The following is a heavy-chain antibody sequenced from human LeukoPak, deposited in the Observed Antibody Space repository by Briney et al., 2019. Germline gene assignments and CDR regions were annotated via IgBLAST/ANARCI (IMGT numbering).Heavy chain of an antibody. Sequence: SGGSLRLSCAASGFTFSSYAMHWVRQAPGKGLEWVAVISYDGSNKYYADSVKGRFTISRDNSKNTLYLQMNSLRAEDTAVYYCAREAYYHDSSGYYPYFDYWGQGTLVTVSS. CDR3: AREAYYHDSSGYYPYFDY. CDR1: GFTFSSYA. V-gene: IGHV3-30*04. D-gene: IGHD3-22*01. J-gene: IGHJ4*02. CDR2: ISYDGSNK.